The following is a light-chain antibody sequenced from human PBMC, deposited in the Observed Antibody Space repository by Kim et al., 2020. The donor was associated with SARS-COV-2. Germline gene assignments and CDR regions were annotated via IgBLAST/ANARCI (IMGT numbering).Light chain of an antibody. CDR3: QQFNSYLYT. CDR2: DAS. V-gene: IGKV1-13*02. Sequence: SASVGDRVPITCRASQGISSALAWYQQKRGKAPKLPIYDASSLESGVPSRFSGSGSGTDFTLTISSLQPEVFATYYCQQFNSYLYTFGQGTKLEI. J-gene: IGKJ2*01. CDR1: QGISSA.